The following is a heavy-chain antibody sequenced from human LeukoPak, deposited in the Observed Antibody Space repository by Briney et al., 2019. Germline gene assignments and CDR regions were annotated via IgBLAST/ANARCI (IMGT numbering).Heavy chain of an antibody. D-gene: IGHD3-10*01. Sequence: GGSLRLSCAASGFTFSSCGMHWVRQAPGKGLEWVAVITYDGDTTYFEDSMKGRFTISRDTSKSTLYLQMNSLGAEDTAVYYCVKEQGSGSYRTADYWGQGTLVTVSS. CDR1: GFTFSSCG. CDR3: VKEQGSGSYRTADY. CDR2: ITYDGDTT. V-gene: IGHV3-30*18. J-gene: IGHJ4*02.